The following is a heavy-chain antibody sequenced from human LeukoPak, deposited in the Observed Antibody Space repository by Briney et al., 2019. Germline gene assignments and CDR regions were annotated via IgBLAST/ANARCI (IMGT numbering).Heavy chain of an antibody. D-gene: IGHD3-9*01. CDR3: ARGYDVLTGFSP. J-gene: IGHJ5*02. CDR2: INHGGST. Sequence: SETLSLTCAVYVGSFNDYRWSWIRQSPEKGLERIGDINHGGSTNYNPPLKSRVTISVDTSKNQFSLKVTSVTAADTAVYYCARGYDVLTGFSPWGHGNLVTVSS. CDR1: VGSFNDYR. V-gene: IGHV4-34*01.